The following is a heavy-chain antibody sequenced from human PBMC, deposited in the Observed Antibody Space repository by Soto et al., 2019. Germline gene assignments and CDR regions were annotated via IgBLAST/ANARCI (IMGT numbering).Heavy chain of an antibody. V-gene: IGHV4-4*01. CDR3: GSGDPGASLDY. CDR2: IYRTGST. D-gene: IGHD1-26*01. J-gene: IGHJ4*01. Sequence: CVRLLEKKELEWIGEIYRTGSTNYNPSLKSRVTISLDKSENQFSLKVTSLTAADTAVYCCGSGDPGASLDYWGQRTLVSGSS.